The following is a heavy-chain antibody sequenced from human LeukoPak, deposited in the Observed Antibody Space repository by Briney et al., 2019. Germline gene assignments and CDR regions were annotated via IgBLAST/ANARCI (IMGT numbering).Heavy chain of an antibody. Sequence: PGGSLRLSCAASGFNFSNYWMTWVRQAPGKGLEWVANIKEDESEKYYVDSVKGRFTMSRDNAKNSLYLQMNSLRAEDTAFYYCARGSSLAYWGQGTLVTVSS. D-gene: IGHD6-6*01. CDR1: GFNFSNYW. CDR3: ARGSSLAY. CDR2: IKEDESEK. V-gene: IGHV3-7*01. J-gene: IGHJ4*02.